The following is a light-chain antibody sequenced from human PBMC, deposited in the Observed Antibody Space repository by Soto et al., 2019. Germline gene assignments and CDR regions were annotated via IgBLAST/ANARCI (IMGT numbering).Light chain of an antibody. CDR2: EVS. Sequence: QSVLTQPASVSGSPGQSNTISCTGTSSDVGGYKYVSWYQQHPGKAPKLMIYEVSNRPSGVSNRFSGSKSGNTASLIISGLQAEDEADFYCSSYTSSGTWVFGGGTKLTVL. V-gene: IGLV2-14*01. J-gene: IGLJ3*02. CDR3: SSYTSSGTWV. CDR1: SSDVGGYKY.